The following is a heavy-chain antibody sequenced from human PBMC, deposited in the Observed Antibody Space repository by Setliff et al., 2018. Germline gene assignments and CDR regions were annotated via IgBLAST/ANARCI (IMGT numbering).Heavy chain of an antibody. Sequence: GASVKVSCKASGGTFSSYGISWVRQAPGQGLEWMGGTIPMFGTTNYARKFQGRVTIITGESTSTAYMQLSSLGSEDTAVYYCVREGVHSRSSTDYRYYMDVWGKGTTVPVSS. CDR2: TIPMFGTT. V-gene: IGHV1-69*05. CDR1: GGTFSSYG. J-gene: IGHJ6*03. D-gene: IGHD6-6*01. CDR3: VREGVHSRSSTDYRYYMDV.